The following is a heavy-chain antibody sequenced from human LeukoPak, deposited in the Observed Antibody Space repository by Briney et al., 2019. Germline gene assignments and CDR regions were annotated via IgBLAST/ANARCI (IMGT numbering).Heavy chain of an antibody. Sequence: SGILSLTCTVSGDSFSSDNMSWIRQPPGKGLEWIGYINYSGITNYNPSLTSRVTISVDTSKNQFSLKLSSVPAADAAVYYCARHRAGERRFDPWGQGTLVTVSS. D-gene: IGHD3-16*01. CDR3: ARHRAGERRFDP. CDR1: GDSFSSDN. J-gene: IGHJ5*02. CDR2: INYSGIT. V-gene: IGHV4-59*08.